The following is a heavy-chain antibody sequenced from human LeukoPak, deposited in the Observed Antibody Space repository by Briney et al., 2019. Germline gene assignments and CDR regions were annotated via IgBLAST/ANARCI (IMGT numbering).Heavy chain of an antibody. CDR3: ATIAGSSSY. CDR2: IYSSGST. CDR1: GGSISSYY. V-gene: IGHV4-4*07. D-gene: IGHD6-6*01. J-gene: IGHJ4*02. Sequence: SETLSLTCTVSGGSISSYYWSWIRQPAGKGLEWIGRIYSSGSTNYYYNPSLKSRVTMSVDTSKNQFSLKLSSVTAADTAVYYCATIAGSSSYWGQGTLVTVSS.